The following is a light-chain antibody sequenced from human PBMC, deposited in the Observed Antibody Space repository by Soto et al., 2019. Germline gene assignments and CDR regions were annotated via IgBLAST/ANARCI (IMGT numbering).Light chain of an antibody. CDR2: EVT. V-gene: IGLV2-14*01. Sequence: QSALTQPASVSGSPGQSITISCTGTSSDVGGYNNVSWYQQHPGKVPKLMIYEVTNRPSGVSHRFSGSESGNTASLTISGLEADDEAHYYCSAGTDSDWVFGGGTQLTVL. J-gene: IGLJ3*02. CDR3: SAGTDSDWV. CDR1: SSDVGGYNN.